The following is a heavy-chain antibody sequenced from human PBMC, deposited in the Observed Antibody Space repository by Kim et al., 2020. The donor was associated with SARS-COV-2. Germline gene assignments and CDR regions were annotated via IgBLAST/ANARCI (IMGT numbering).Heavy chain of an antibody. D-gene: IGHD4-17*01. V-gene: IGHV3-48*03. Sequence: YADSVKCRFTISRDNAKNSLYLQMNSLRAEDTAVYYCARVRRDYGDQGDYWGQGTLVTVSS. CDR3: ARVRRDYGDQGDY. J-gene: IGHJ4*02.